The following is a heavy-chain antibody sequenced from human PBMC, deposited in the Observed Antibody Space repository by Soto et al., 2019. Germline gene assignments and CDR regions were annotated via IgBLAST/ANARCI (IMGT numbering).Heavy chain of an antibody. CDR3: ARGMLPLVVVVVATRPYYYYYMDV. Sequence: QVQLQQWGAGLLKPSETLSLTCAVYGGCFSGYYWSWIRQPPGKGLEWIGEINHSGSTNYNPSLKSPVTISVDSSKNQFSLKLSSVTAADTAVYYCARGMLPLVVVVVATRPYYYYYMDVWGKGTTVTFSS. V-gene: IGHV4-34*01. CDR1: GGCFSGYY. D-gene: IGHD2-15*01. J-gene: IGHJ6*03. CDR2: INHSGST.